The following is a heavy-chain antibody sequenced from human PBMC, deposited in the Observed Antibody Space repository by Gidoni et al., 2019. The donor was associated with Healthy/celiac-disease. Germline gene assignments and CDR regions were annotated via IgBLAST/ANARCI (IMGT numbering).Heavy chain of an antibody. V-gene: IGHV3-21*01. CDR1: GFTFISYR. J-gene: IGHJ6*03. CDR3: VRYDFWSGYSPDYYYYYMDV. Sequence: EVQLVESGGGLVKPGGSLRLSCAASGFTFISYRMTWVRQAPGKGLEWVSSISSSSSYIYYADSVKGRFTISRDNAKNSLYLQMNSLRAEDTAVYYCVRYDFWSGYSPDYYYYYMDVWGKGTTVTVSS. D-gene: IGHD3-3*01. CDR2: ISSSSSYI.